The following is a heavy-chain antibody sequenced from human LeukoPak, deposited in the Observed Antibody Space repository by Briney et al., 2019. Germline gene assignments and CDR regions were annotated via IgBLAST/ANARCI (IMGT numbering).Heavy chain of an antibody. Sequence: GASVKVSCKVSGYTLTELSMHWVRQAPGKGLEWTGGFDPEDGETIYAQKFQGRVTMTEDTSTDTAYMELSSLRSEDTAVYYCATGYYYGSGSYYNPPLGYWGQGTLVTVSS. V-gene: IGHV1-24*01. CDR2: FDPEDGET. J-gene: IGHJ4*02. CDR1: GYTLTELS. D-gene: IGHD3-10*01. CDR3: ATGYYYGSGSYYNPPLGY.